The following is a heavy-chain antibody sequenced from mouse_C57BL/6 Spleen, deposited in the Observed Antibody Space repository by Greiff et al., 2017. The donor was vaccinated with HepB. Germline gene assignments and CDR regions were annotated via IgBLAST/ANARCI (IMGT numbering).Heavy chain of an antibody. Sequence: EVQVVESGGGLVKPGGSLKLSCAASGFTFSSYTMSWVRQTPEKRLEWVATISGGGGNTYYPDSVKGRFTISRDNAKNTLYLQMSSLRSEDTALYYCARHGYYGPLSDWGQGTLVTVSA. V-gene: IGHV5-9*01. J-gene: IGHJ3*01. CDR1: GFTFSSYT. D-gene: IGHD1-1*01. CDR3: ARHGYYGPLSD. CDR2: ISGGGGNT.